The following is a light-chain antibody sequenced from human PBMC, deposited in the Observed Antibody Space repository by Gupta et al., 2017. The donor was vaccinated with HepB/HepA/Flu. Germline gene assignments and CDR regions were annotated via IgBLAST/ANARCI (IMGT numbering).Light chain of an antibody. V-gene: IGLV2-8*01. CDR1: NTDVGSYNF. Sequence: QSALTQPPSASGSPEQSVTISCTGSNTDVGSYNFVSWFQQHPGKAPRLLIYEVAKRPSGVPDRFSGSKSGNTASLTVSGLQADDEADYYCFSYAGGDNWVFGTGTKVTVL. CDR3: FSYAGGDNWV. CDR2: EVA. J-gene: IGLJ1*01.